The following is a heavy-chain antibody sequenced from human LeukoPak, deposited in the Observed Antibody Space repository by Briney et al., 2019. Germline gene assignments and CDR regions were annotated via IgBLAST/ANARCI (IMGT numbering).Heavy chain of an antibody. D-gene: IGHD6-13*01. J-gene: IGHJ4*02. CDR1: GYTFTSYG. V-gene: IGHV1-18*03. CDR3: AVTYSSSWSSHFDY. Sequence: ASVKVSCKASGYTFTSYGVSWVRQAPGQGLEWMGWISAGNGNTKYSQEFQGRVTITRDTSASTAYMELSSLRSEDMAVYYCAVTYSSSWSSHFDYWGQGTLVTVSS. CDR2: ISAGNGNT.